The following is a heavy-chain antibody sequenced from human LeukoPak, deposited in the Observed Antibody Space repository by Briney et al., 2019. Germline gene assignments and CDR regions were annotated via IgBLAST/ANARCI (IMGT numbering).Heavy chain of an antibody. Sequence: SQTLSLTCAISGDSVSSNSAAWNWIRQSPSRGLEWLGRTYYRSKWYNDYAVSVKSRITINPDTSKNQFSLKLSSVTAADTAVYYCAREILYDFPTMDVWGKGTTVTVSS. J-gene: IGHJ6*03. V-gene: IGHV6-1*01. CDR2: TYYRSKWYN. CDR1: GDSVSSNSAA. CDR3: AREILYDFPTMDV. D-gene: IGHD3-3*01.